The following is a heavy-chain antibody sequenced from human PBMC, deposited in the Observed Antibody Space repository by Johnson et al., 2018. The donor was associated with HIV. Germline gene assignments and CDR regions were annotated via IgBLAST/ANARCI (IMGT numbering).Heavy chain of an antibody. D-gene: IGHD6-19*01. J-gene: IGHJ3*02. Sequence: VQLVESGGGVVQPGGSLRLSCAASGFTFSSYGIHWVRQAPGKGLEWVAFIRYDGTNKYYADSVKGRFTISRDHSENTLYLQMNSLRAEDTAVYYCARTTYSSPGAFDIWGQGTMVTVSS. V-gene: IGHV3-30*02. CDR3: ARTTYSSPGAFDI. CDR1: GFTFSSYG. CDR2: IRYDGTNK.